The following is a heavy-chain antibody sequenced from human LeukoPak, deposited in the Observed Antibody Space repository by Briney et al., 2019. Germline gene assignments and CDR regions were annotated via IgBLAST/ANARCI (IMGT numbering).Heavy chain of an antibody. CDR3: AKDAPPYCSSTSCFGY. CDR2: IRYDGSNK. D-gene: IGHD2-2*01. J-gene: IGHJ4*02. Sequence: GGSLRLSCAASGFTFSSYGMHWLRQAPGKGLEWVAFIRYDGSNKYYADSVKGRFTISRDNSKNTLYLQMNSLRAEDTAVYYCAKDAPPYCSSTSCFGYWGQGTLVTVSS. V-gene: IGHV3-30*02. CDR1: GFTFSSYG.